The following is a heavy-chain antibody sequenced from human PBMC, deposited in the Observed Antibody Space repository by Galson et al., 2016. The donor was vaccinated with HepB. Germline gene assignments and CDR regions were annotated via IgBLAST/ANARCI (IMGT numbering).Heavy chain of an antibody. Sequence: SLRLSCAASGFTLSTYAMSWVRQAPGKGLEWVSTIRGNGGSTSYADSVKGRFTISRDSSKNTVYLQMNSLRAGDTAVYYYAKGGMLIPRFDYWGQGTLVTVSS. CDR2: IRGNGGST. CDR1: GFTLSTYA. CDR3: AKGGMLIPRFDY. D-gene: IGHD3-16*01. J-gene: IGHJ4*02. V-gene: IGHV3-23*01.